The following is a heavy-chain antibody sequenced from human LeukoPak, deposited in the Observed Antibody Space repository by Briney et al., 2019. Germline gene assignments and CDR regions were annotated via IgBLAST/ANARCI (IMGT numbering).Heavy chain of an antibody. CDR2: MYFNSGAT. CDR3: AREGSSGQDWYAFDI. D-gene: IGHD5-12*01. Sequence: ASVRVSCKTSGFTFTGYYVQWVRQAPGQGPEWVGWMYFNSGATRFAPKFQGRVTMTRDTSISTAYMEFSSLRSDDAAMYYCAREGSSGQDWYAFDIWGQGTMLTVSS. J-gene: IGHJ3*02. V-gene: IGHV1-2*02. CDR1: GFTFTGYY.